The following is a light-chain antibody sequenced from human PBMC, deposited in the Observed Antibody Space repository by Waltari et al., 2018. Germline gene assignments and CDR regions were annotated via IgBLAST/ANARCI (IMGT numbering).Light chain of an antibody. J-gene: IGKJ1*01. CDR3: QKYVNLPAT. V-gene: IGKV3-20*01. Sequence: IVLTQSPGTLSLSPGERATLSCRASQSVGRALAWYQKKPGQAPRLLIYDASSRATGIPDRFSGSGSGTDFSLTISRLEPEDFAVYYCQKYVNLPATFGQGTTVEIK. CDR2: DAS. CDR1: QSVGRA.